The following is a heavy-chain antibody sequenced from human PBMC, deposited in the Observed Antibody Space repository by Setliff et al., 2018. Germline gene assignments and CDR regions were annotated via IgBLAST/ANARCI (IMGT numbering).Heavy chain of an antibody. V-gene: IGHV4-39*07. J-gene: IGHJ5*02. Sequence: SETLSLTCTVSGASISSSRDYWGWIRQPPGKGLEWIGSIYYSGSTYYNPSLKSRVTISVDTSKNQLSLKLSSVTAADTAVYYCARERGFAGYYGSWTHQSFDLWGQGSLVTVSS. D-gene: IGHD3-10*01. CDR1: GASISSSRDY. CDR2: IYYSGST. CDR3: ARERGFAGYYGSWTHQSFDL.